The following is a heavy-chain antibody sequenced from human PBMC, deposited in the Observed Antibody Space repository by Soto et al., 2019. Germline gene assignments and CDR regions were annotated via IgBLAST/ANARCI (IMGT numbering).Heavy chain of an antibody. Sequence: GGSLRLSCAASGFTFSSYGMHWVRQAPGKGLEWVAVIWYDGSNKYYADSVKGRFTISRDNSKNTLYLQMNSLRAEDTVFYYCAREFSRSSGWYPTYYFDYWGQGTLVTVSS. D-gene: IGHD6-19*01. CDR1: GFTFSSYG. V-gene: IGHV3-33*01. J-gene: IGHJ4*02. CDR3: AREFSRSSGWYPTYYFDY. CDR2: IWYDGSNK.